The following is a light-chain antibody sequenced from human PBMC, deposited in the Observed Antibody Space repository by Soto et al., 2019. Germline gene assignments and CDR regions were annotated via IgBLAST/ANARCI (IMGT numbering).Light chain of an antibody. CDR3: AAWDDSLSGVV. V-gene: IGLV1-47*01. J-gene: IGLJ2*01. Sequence: VLTQPPSASGTPGQRVTISCSGSSSNIGSNYVYWYQQLPGTAPKLLIYRNSQRPSGVPDRFSGSKSGTSASLAISGLRSEDEADYYCAAWDDSLSGVVFGGGTKLTVL. CDR2: RNS. CDR1: SSNIGSNY.